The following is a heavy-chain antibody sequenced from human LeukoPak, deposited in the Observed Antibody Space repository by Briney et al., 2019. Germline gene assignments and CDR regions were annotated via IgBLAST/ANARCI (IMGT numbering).Heavy chain of an antibody. CDR2: IYYSGST. CDR1: GGSISSSSYY. Sequence: SETLSLTCTVSGGSISSSSYYWGWIRQPPGKGLEWIGSIYYSGSTYYNPSLKSRVTISVDTSKNQFSLKLSSVTAADTAVYYCARPAHGGDYGAGFIYWGQGTLVTVSS. J-gene: IGHJ4*02. CDR3: ARPAHGGDYGAGFIY. D-gene: IGHD4-17*01. V-gene: IGHV4-39*01.